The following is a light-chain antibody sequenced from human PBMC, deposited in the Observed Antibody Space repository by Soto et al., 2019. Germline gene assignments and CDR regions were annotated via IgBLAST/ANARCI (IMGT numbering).Light chain of an antibody. V-gene: IGKV3-11*01. CDR2: DAS. Sequence: EIVLTQSPATLSLSPGESATLSCRASQSVGTSLAWYRQRPGQSPRVLIYDASNRATGIPARFSGSGSGTDFTLTITSLEPEDFAVYYCQQRSNWPPEITFGQGTRLEIK. CDR3: QQRSNWPPEIT. J-gene: IGKJ5*01. CDR1: QSVGTS.